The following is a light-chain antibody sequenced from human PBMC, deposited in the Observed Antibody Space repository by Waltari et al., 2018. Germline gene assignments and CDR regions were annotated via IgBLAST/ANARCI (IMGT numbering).Light chain of an antibody. CDR3: CSYAGSSTFVV. CDR1: SSDVGSYNL. V-gene: IGLV2-23*02. J-gene: IGLJ2*01. Sequence: QSALTQPASVSGSPGQSITISCTGTSSDVGSYNLFSWYQQHPGKAPKLMIYEVSKRPSGGSNRFSGSKSGNTASLTISGLQAEDEADYYCCSYAGSSTFVVFGGGTKLTVL. CDR2: EVS.